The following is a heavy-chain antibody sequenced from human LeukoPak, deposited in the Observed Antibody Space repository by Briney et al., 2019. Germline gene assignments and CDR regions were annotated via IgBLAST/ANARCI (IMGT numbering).Heavy chain of an antibody. Sequence: GGSLRLSCAASGFTFSDYYMSWIRQAPGKGLEWVLHISSSDNSIHYADSVKGRFTISRDNAKNSLYLQMNSLRVEDTAVYYCARDHRGVVDHWGQGTLVTVSS. J-gene: IGHJ4*02. CDR2: ISSSDNSI. D-gene: IGHD3-10*01. CDR1: GFTFSDYY. V-gene: IGHV3-11*01. CDR3: ARDHRGVVDH.